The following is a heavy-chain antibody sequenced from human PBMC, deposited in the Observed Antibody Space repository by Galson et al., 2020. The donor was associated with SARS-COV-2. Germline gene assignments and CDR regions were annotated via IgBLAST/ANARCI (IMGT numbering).Heavy chain of an antibody. CDR2: ISYDGSNK. V-gene: IGHV3-30*04. CDR1: GFTFSNYA. CDR3: ARDESRDSSSWYAQFDY. D-gene: IGHD6-13*01. Sequence: GGSLRLSCAASGFTFSNYAMHWVRQAPGKGLEWVAVISYDGSNKYYAVSVKGRFTISRDNSKNTLYLQMNSLRAEDTAVHYCARDESRDSSSWYAQFDYWGQGTLVTVSS. J-gene: IGHJ4*02.